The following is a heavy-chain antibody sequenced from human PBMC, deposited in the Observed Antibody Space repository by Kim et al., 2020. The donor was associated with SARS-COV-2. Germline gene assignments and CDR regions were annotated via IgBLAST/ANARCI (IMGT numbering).Heavy chain of an antibody. J-gene: IGHJ4*02. D-gene: IGHD3-22*01. Sequence: SETLSLTCTVSSGSISSNSYFWGWIRQPPGQGLEWIGTIYYCGSTYYNPSLKSRVTISVDTSKNQFSLKLSSVTAADTAVYYCARRVPYYYYDSSGYFDYWGQGTLVTVSS. CDR3: ARRVPYYYYDSSGYFDY. CDR2: IYYCGST. CDR1: SGSISSNSYF. V-gene: IGHV4-39*01.